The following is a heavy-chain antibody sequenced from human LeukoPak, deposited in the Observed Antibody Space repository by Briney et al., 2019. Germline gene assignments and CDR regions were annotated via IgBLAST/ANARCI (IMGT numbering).Heavy chain of an antibody. CDR2: INPNSGGT. D-gene: IGHD3-22*01. J-gene: IGHJ6*03. Sequence: ASVKVSCKASGYTFTGYYMHWVRQAPGQGLGWMGWINPNSGGTNYAQKFQGRVTMTRDTSISTAYMELSRLRSDDTAVYYCARNPHYYDSSGYFGPDYYYYMDVWGKGTTVTVSS. CDR3: ARNPHYYDSSGYFGPDYYYYMDV. V-gene: IGHV1-2*02. CDR1: GYTFTGYY.